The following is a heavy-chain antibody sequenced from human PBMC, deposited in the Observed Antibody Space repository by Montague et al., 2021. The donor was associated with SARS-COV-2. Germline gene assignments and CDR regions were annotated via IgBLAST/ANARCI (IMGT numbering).Heavy chain of an antibody. D-gene: IGHD2-8*01. CDR1: GGSISGYY. CDR3: ARLLRSCSNGVCRTYYYCAMDV. J-gene: IGHJ6*02. Sequence: SETLSLTCTVSGGSISGYYWSWIRQSPGKGLEWIGYIYYSGSTXXXPXXXXRVTVSVDRSKNQVSLKLSSVTPADTAVYYCARLLRSCSNGVCRTYYYCAMDVWGQGTTVTVSS. V-gene: IGHV4-59*01. CDR2: IYYSGST.